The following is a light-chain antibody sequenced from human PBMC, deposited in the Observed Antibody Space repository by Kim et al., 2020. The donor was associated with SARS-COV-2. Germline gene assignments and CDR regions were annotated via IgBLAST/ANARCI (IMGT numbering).Light chain of an antibody. V-gene: IGLV3-9*01. J-gene: IGLJ3*02. Sequence: SYELTQPLSVSVALGQAARIACDGNNIGRKNVHWYQQRPGQAPALVIYRDKIRPSGIPERFSGSNSGYTATLTISRAQVGDEADYYCQVWDDSTVVFGGGTKLTVL. CDR3: QVWDDSTVV. CDR1: NIGRKN. CDR2: RDK.